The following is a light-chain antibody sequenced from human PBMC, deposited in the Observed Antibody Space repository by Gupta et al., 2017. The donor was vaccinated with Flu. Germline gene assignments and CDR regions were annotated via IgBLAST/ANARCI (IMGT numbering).Light chain of an antibody. V-gene: IGKV1-39*01. Sequence: PSSLSASVGDRVTITCRASQSIDRHLNRYQHKPWKAVKLLIYSASSLQSGVPSRFRRSGSETDFTLTISRLQPEHFATYYCQQSYNTLYTFGQGTKLGIK. CDR1: QSIDRH. CDR3: QQSYNTLYT. J-gene: IGKJ2*01. CDR2: SAS.